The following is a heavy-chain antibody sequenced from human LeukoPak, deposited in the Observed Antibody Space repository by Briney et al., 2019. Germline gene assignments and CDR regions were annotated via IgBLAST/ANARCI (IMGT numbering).Heavy chain of an antibody. J-gene: IGHJ4*02. Sequence: SEILSLTCTVSGGSISSYYWSWIRQPPGKGLEWIGYIYYSGSTNYNPSLKSRVTISVDTSKNQFSLKLSSVTAADTAVCYCARASWYGGRLDYWGQGTLVTVSS. CDR1: GGSISSYY. D-gene: IGHD6-13*01. V-gene: IGHV4-59*01. CDR3: ARASWYGGRLDY. CDR2: IYYSGST.